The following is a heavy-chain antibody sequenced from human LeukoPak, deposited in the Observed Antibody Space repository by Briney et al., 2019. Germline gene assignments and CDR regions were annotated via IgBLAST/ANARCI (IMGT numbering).Heavy chain of an antibody. V-gene: IGHV4-34*01. D-gene: IGHD2-2*01. Sequence: GSLRLSCTTSGFTFTDYWMTWVRQAPGKGLEWIGEINHSGSTNYNPSLKSRVTISVDTSKNQFSLKLSSVTAADTAVYYCARHRRVPAAMVTYMDVWGKGTTVTISS. CDR2: INHSGST. CDR3: ARHRRVPAAMVTYMDV. J-gene: IGHJ6*03. CDR1: GFTFTDYW.